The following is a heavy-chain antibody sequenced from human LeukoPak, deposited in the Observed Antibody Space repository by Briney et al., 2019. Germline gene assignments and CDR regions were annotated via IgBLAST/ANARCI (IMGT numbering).Heavy chain of an antibody. CDR2: ISGGGGST. J-gene: IGHJ4*02. CDR1: GFTFSSYA. CDR3: AKAVNYYGSGMLDY. D-gene: IGHD3-10*01. Sequence: GGSLRLSCAASGFTFSSYAMSWVRQAPGKGLEWVSAISGGGGSTYYADSVKGRFTISRDNSKNTLYLQMNSLRGEDTAVYYCAKAVNYYGSGMLDYWGQGTLVTVSS. V-gene: IGHV3-23*01.